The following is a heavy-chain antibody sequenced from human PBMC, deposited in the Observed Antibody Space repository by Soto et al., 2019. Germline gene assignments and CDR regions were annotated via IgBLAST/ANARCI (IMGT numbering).Heavy chain of an antibody. J-gene: IGHJ4*02. Sequence: QVQLVQSGAEVKKPGASVKVSCKASGYTFTNFGISWVRQAPGQGLEWMGWISAYNGNTNYAQKFQGRXXXXXXXXXXXXXXXXXXXXXXXXXVYYCARGGTPIDYWGQGTLVTVS. D-gene: IGHD3-10*01. V-gene: IGHV1-18*01. CDR1: GYTFTNFG. CDR3: ARGGTPIDY. CDR2: ISAYNGNT.